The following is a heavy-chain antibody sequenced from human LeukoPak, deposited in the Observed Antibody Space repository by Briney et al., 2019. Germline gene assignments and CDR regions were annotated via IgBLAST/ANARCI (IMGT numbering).Heavy chain of an antibody. CDR1: GGSISSYY. J-gene: IGHJ5*02. CDR3: ASGSGSYSHWFDP. D-gene: IGHD3-10*01. CDR2: LYTSGST. V-gene: IGHV4-4*07. Sequence: PSETLSLTCTVSGGSISSYYWNWIRQPAGKGLEWIGRLYTSGSTNYNPSLKSRVTMSVDTSKNQFSLKLSPVTAADTAVYYCASGSGSYSHWFDPWGQGTLVTVSS.